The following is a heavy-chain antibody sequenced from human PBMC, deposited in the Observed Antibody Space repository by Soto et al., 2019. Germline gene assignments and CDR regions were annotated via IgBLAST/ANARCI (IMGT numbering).Heavy chain of an antibody. Sequence: GGSLRLSCEASGFTFTNAWMNWVRQAPGKGLEWVGHIKSETDGATTDYAAPVKGRFTISRDDSKNTLYLQMNSLNTEDTAVYYCTTDFYGSGTNWGQGTLVTVSS. CDR2: IKSETDGATT. D-gene: IGHD3-10*01. V-gene: IGHV3-15*07. J-gene: IGHJ4*02. CDR1: GFTFTNAW. CDR3: TTDFYGSGTN.